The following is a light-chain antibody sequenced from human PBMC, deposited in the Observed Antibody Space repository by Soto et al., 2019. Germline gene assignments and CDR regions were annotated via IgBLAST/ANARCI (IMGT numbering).Light chain of an antibody. J-gene: IGKJ3*01. CDR2: EAS. CDR3: QQYANLPLT. Sequence: DIQMTQSPSSLSASVGDRVTITCQASDDISNYLNCYQQKPGKAPKALIYEASHFESGVSSRFSGCGSGTEFTFTISRLQAEDIATYYCQQYANLPLTVGAGTKVDI. V-gene: IGKV1-33*01. CDR1: DDISNY.